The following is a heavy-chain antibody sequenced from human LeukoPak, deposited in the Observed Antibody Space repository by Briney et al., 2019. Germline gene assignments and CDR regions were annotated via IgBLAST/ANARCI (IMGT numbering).Heavy chain of an antibody. D-gene: IGHD3-22*01. CDR3: ARDFLRSSGYY. CDR2: IYSGGSI. CDR1: GLTVSSNY. J-gene: IGHJ4*02. V-gene: IGHV3-53*01. Sequence: GGSLRLSCAASGLTVSSNYMSWVRQAPGKGLEWVSVIYSGGSIYYADSVKGRFTISRDNSKNTLYLQMNSLRAEDTAVYYCARDFLRSSGYYWGQGTLVTVSS.